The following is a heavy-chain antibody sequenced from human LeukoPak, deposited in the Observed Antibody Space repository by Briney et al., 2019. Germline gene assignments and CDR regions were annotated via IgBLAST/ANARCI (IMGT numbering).Heavy chain of an antibody. CDR1: GFTFSGSA. J-gene: IGHJ4*02. V-gene: IGHV3-73*01. Sequence: PGGSLRLSXAASGFTFSGSAMHWVGQASGKGLEWVGRIRSKTNSYATAYAASVKGKFTISRDDSKNTAYLQMNSLKTEDTAVYYCATVAAAGFFDYWGQGTLVTVSS. CDR3: ATVAAAGFFDY. D-gene: IGHD6-13*01. CDR2: IRSKTNSYAT.